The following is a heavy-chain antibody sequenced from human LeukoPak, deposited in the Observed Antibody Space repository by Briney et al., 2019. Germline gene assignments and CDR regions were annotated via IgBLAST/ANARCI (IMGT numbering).Heavy chain of an antibody. Sequence: PGGSLRLSCAASGFTFSSYGMHWVRQAPGKGLEWVAFIRYDGSNKYYADSVKGRFTISRDSSKNTLYLQMNSLRAEDTAVYYCAKVLSRKWELRLYFFDYWGQGTLLTVSS. V-gene: IGHV3-30*02. CDR3: AKVLSRKWELRLYFFDY. CDR2: IRYDGSNK. CDR1: GFTFSSYG. D-gene: IGHD1-26*01. J-gene: IGHJ4*02.